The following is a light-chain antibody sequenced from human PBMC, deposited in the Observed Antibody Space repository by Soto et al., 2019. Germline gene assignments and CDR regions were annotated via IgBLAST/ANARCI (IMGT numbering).Light chain of an antibody. V-gene: IGKV3-20*01. Sequence: EIVLTQSPGTLSLSPGERATLSCRASQSVSSSYLAWYQQKPGQAPRLLIYGASSRATGIPDRFSGSGSGTDFTLTISRLEPEDFAVYYCQLTGTCGQGTKVDIK. CDR2: GAS. J-gene: IGKJ1*01. CDR1: QSVSSSY. CDR3: QLTGT.